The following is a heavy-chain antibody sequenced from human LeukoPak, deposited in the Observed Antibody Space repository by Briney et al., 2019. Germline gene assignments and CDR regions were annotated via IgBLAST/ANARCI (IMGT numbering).Heavy chain of an antibody. J-gene: IGHJ4*02. D-gene: IGHD3-22*01. CDR1: GYTLTELS. Sequence: ASVKVSCKVSGYTLTELSMHWVRQAPGKGLEWMGGFDPEDGETIYAQKFQGRVTMTEDTSIDTAYMELSSLRSEDTAVYYCAKLHHYYDSRPGLGYWGQGTLVTVSS. CDR2: FDPEDGET. CDR3: AKLHHYYDSRPGLGY. V-gene: IGHV1-24*01.